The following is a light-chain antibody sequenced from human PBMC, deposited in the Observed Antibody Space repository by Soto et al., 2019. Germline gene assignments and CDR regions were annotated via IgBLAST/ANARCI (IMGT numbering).Light chain of an antibody. J-gene: IGKJ1*01. V-gene: IGKV3-15*01. CDR2: GAS. Sequence: EIVMTQSPGTLSVSPGERATLSCRASQSVSSNLACYQQKPGQDPRLLIYGASTRATGIPARFSGSGSGTEFTLTISSVQYEDFAVYYCQQYNTWPRTFGPGTKVEIK. CDR1: QSVSSN. CDR3: QQYNTWPRT.